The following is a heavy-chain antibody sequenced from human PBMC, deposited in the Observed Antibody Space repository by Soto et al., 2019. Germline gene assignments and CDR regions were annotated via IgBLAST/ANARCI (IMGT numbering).Heavy chain of an antibody. V-gene: IGHV4-59*01. J-gene: IGHJ6*02. CDR2: VYYTGTN. D-gene: IGHD3-10*01. CDR1: IYPMNTYY. Sequence: PTTTQSLARHFSIYPMNTYYWTWSRKPTGKGLEWIGYVYYTGTNNYKPSLKTRVNISVETSKNQFSLKLTSVNAAETAMYYCGRASMANIPMGVWGRGTMVDVSS. CDR3: GRASMANIPMGV.